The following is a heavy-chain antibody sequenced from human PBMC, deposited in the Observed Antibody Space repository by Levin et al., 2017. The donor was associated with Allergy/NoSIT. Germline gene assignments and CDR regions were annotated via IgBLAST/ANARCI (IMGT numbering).Heavy chain of an antibody. CDR2: IWYDGSNK. J-gene: IGHJ4*02. Sequence: GGSLRLSCAASGFTFSSYGMHWVRQAPGKGLEWVAVIWYDGSNKYYADSVKGRFTISRDNSKNTLYLQMNSLRAEDTAVYYCARAAPYYDFRRTLDGYSDYCGQGTLVTVSS. V-gene: IGHV3-33*01. CDR3: ARAAPYYDFRRTLDGYSDY. D-gene: IGHD3-3*01. CDR1: GFTFSSYG.